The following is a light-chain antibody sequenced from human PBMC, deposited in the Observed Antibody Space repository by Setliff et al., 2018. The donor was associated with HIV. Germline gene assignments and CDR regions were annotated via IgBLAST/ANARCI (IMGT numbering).Light chain of an antibody. V-gene: IGLV2-11*01. CDR3: CSYAGSHTFV. CDR1: SSDVGGYNF. Sequence: QSALPQPRSVSGSPGQSVTISCTGTSSDVGGYNFVSWYQQRPGKAPKLMIYDVTKRPSGVPDRFPGSKSGNTASLTISGLQAEDEADYYCCSYAGSHTFVFGTGTKV. J-gene: IGLJ1*01. CDR2: DVT.